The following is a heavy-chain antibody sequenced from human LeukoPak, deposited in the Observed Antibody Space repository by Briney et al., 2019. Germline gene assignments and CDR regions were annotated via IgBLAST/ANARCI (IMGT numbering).Heavy chain of an antibody. V-gene: IGHV3-21*01. D-gene: IGHD2-15*01. CDR1: GFTFSSYT. CDR2: ISSSSSYI. CDR3: ARDPTPRYCSGGSCYTHYGMDV. Sequence: GGSLRLSCAASGFTFSSYTMNWVRQAPGKGLEWVSSISSSSSYIYYADSVKGRLTISRDNAKNSLYLQMNSLRTEDTAVYYCARDPTPRYCSGGSCYTHYGMDVWGQGTTVTVSS. J-gene: IGHJ6*02.